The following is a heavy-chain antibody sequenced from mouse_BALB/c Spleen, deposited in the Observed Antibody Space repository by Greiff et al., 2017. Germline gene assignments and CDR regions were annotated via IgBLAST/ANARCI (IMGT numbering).Heavy chain of an antibody. CDR3: ARDRETARAPFAY. J-gene: IGHJ3*01. V-gene: IGHV5-9-4*01. Sequence: EVQLVESGGGLVKPGGSLKLSCAASGFTFSSYAMSWVRQSPEKRLEWVAEISSGGSYTYYPDTVTGRFTISRDNAKNTLYLEMSSLRSEDTAMYYCARDRETARAPFAYWGQGTLVTVSA. CDR1: GFTFSSYA. D-gene: IGHD3-2*01. CDR2: ISSGGSYT.